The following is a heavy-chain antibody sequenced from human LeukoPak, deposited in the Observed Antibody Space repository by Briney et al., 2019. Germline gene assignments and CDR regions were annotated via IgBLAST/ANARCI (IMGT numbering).Heavy chain of an antibody. D-gene: IGHD3-10*01. Sequence: SLRLSCAASGFTFSSYAMHWVRQAPGKGLEWVSGINWKSGSIGYADSVKGRFTISRDSANNSLYLQMNSLRTEDTALYYCAKDYGSGSYYNVFDYWGQGTLVTVSS. CDR2: INWKSGSI. V-gene: IGHV3-9*01. CDR3: AKDYGSGSYYNVFDY. J-gene: IGHJ4*02. CDR1: GFTFSSYA.